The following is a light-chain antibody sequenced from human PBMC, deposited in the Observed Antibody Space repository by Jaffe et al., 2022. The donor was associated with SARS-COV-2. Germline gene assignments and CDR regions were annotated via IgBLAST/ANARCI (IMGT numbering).Light chain of an antibody. Sequence: DIQMTQSPSTLSASIGDRVTITCRASQSIGYSLAWYQQKPGKAPKLLIYKASSLESGVPSRFSGSGSGTGFSLTISSLQPDDFATYYCQQYDGYSRTFGQGTKVEIK. CDR3: QQYDGYSRT. CDR2: KAS. V-gene: IGKV1-5*03. J-gene: IGKJ1*01. CDR1: QSIGYS.